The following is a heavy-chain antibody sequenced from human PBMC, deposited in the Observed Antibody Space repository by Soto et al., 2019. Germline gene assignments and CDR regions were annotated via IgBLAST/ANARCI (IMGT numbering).Heavy chain of an antibody. D-gene: IGHD1-26*01. CDR2: IRQDGTET. CDR3: VGGAGWELDY. CDR1: GFTFSTYW. Sequence: EAQLVESGGGLVQPGGSLRLSCAASGFTFSTYWMNRVRQAPGMGLEWLAIIRQDGTETHYVDSVKGRFTISRDNTKNSLFLQMNNLRADDTAVYYCVGGAGWELDYWGQGTLVTVSS. V-gene: IGHV3-7*03. J-gene: IGHJ4*02.